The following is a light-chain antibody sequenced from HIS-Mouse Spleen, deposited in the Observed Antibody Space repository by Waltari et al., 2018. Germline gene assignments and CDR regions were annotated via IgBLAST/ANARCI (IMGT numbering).Light chain of an antibody. J-gene: IGLJ3*02. CDR3: AAWDDSLSGPWV. Sequence: QSVLTQPPSASGTPGQRGTTSCSGSSSNIGSNYVYWYQQLPGTAPKLLIYRNNQRPSGVPDRFSGSKSGTSASLAISGLRSEDEADYYCAAWDDSLSGPWVFGGGTKLTVL. CDR2: RNN. CDR1: SSNIGSNY. V-gene: IGLV1-47*01.